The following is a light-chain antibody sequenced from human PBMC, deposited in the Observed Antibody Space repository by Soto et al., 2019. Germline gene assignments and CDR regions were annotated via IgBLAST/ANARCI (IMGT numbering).Light chain of an antibody. Sequence: IQLTQTPSSLSASVGDRVTITCRASQGINSYLAWYRQKSGKAPNLLVYVASTLQSGVPSRFSGSGSGTDFSLSINSLQPEDFATYYCQQLNSYRLTFGGGTKVDIK. V-gene: IGKV1-9*01. CDR1: QGINSY. CDR2: VAS. CDR3: QQLNSYRLT. J-gene: IGKJ4*01.